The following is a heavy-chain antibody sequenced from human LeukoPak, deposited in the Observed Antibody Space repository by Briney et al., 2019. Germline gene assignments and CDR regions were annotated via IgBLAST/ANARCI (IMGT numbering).Heavy chain of an antibody. J-gene: IGHJ4*02. CDR2: IYYSGNT. CDR1: GGSISSSSYY. D-gene: IGHD3-10*01. CDR3: ARDEYPYGGRTHPYFFDY. V-gene: IGHV4-39*07. Sequence: SETLSLTCTVSGGSISSSSYYWGWIRQPPGKGLEWIGSIYYSGNTYYNPSLKSRITISVDTSKNQFSLKLSSVTAADAAVYYCARDEYPYGGRTHPYFFDYWGQGTLVTVSS.